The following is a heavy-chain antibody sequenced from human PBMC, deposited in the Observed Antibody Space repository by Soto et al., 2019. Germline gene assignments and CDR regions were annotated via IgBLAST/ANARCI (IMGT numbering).Heavy chain of an antibody. V-gene: IGHV4-39*01. J-gene: IGHJ6*02. Sequence: SETLSLTCTVSGGSISSSSYYWGWIRQPPGKGLEWIGSIYYSGSTYYNPSLKSRVTISVDTSKNQFSLKLSSVTAADTAVYYCARYVKLWFGELFGRNYYYGRDVWGQGTTVS. CDR2: IYYSGST. D-gene: IGHD3-10*01. CDR3: ARYVKLWFGELFGRNYYYGRDV. CDR1: GGSISSSSYY.